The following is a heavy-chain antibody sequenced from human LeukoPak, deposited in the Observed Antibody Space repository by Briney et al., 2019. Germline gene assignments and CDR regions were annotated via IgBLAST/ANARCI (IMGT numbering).Heavy chain of an antibody. CDR2: INHSGST. D-gene: IGHD3-22*01. CDR3: ARRKYYYDSSGLFV. J-gene: IGHJ6*04. Sequence: SETLSLTCAVYGGSFSGYYWSWIRQPPGKGLEWIGEINHSGSTNYNPSLKSRVTISVGTSKNQFSLKLSSVTAADTAVYYCARRKYYYDSSGLFVWGKGTTVTVSS. V-gene: IGHV4-34*01. CDR1: GGSFSGYY.